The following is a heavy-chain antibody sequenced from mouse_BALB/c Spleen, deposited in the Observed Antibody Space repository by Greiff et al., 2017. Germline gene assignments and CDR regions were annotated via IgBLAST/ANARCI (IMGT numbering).Heavy chain of an antibody. CDR3: ARGDYDGDYYAMDY. D-gene: IGHD2-4*01. CDR2: IWAGGST. CDR1: GFSLTSYG. Sequence: VKLMESGPGLVAPSQSLSITCTVSGFSLTSYGVHWVRQPPGKGLEWLGVIWAGGSTNYNSALMSRLSISKDNSKSQVFLKMNSLQTDDTAMYYCARGDYDGDYYAMDYWGQGTSVTVSS. V-gene: IGHV2-9*02. J-gene: IGHJ4*01.